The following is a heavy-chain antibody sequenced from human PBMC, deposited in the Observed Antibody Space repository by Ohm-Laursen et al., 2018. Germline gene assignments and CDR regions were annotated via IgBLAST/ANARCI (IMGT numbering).Heavy chain of an antibody. CDR2: ISSSSSYI. Sequence: SLRLSCAASGFTFSSYSMNWVRQAPGKGLEWVSSISSSSSYIYYADSVKGRFTISRDNAKNSLYLQMNSLRAADTAVYYCASQSGGYSYGSPYYYYGMDVWGQGTTVTVSS. CDR3: ASQSGGYSYGSPYYYYGMDV. J-gene: IGHJ6*02. V-gene: IGHV3-21*04. D-gene: IGHD5-18*01. CDR1: GFTFSSYS.